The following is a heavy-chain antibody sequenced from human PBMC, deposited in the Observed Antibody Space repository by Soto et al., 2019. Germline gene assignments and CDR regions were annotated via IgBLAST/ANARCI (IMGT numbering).Heavy chain of an antibody. CDR3: AKHYDSSGYYYFDY. CDR1: GFTFSSYA. Sequence: GGSLRLSCAASGFTFSSYAMSWVRQAPGKGLEWVSGISGSGGSTYYADSVKGRFTISRDNSKNTLYLQMNSLRAEDTAVYYCAKHYDSSGYYYFDYWGQGTLVTVSS. J-gene: IGHJ4*02. V-gene: IGHV3-23*01. D-gene: IGHD3-22*01. CDR2: ISGSGGST.